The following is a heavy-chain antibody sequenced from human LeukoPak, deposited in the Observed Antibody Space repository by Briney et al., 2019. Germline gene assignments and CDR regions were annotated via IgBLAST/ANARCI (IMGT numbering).Heavy chain of an antibody. CDR1: GFTFSSYS. D-gene: IGHD1-1*01. J-gene: IGHJ4*02. CDR3: AKDRYYYFDY. V-gene: IGHV3-7*01. Sequence: GGSLRLSCAASGFTFSSYSMNWVRQAPGKGLEWVANIKQDGSEKYYVDSVKGRFTISRDNAKNTLYLQMNSLRAEDTAVYYCAKDRYYYFDYWGQGTLVTVSS. CDR2: IKQDGSEK.